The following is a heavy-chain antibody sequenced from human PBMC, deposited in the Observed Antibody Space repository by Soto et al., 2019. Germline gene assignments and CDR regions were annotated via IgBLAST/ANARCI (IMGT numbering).Heavy chain of an antibody. V-gene: IGHV4-59*01. CDR3: AREWYPPGCMDV. CDR1: GGSISSYS. J-gene: IGHJ6*02. CDR2: IYYSGST. D-gene: IGHD2-15*01. Sequence: LSPRFPSSGGSISSYSWSWIEQRPGKGPGWIGYIYYSGSTNYNPSLKSRVTISVDTSKNQFSLNLSSVTAAATAVYYCAREWYPPGCMDVWCPATFLTVS.